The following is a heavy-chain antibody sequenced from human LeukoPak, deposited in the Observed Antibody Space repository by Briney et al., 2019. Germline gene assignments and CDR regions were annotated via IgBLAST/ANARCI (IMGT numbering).Heavy chain of an antibody. Sequence: SQTLSLTCAVSGVSVSSNNAAWNWIRQSPSRGLEWHGRTCYRSKWYNDYAVSVKSRITINPDTSMNQFTLKLSSETAADTAGYFCAGGSSMIRVAADCWGQGTLVTVSS. CDR1: GVSVSSNNAA. V-gene: IGHV6-1*01. J-gene: IGHJ4*02. CDR2: TCYRSKWYN. CDR3: AGGSSMIRVAADC. D-gene: IGHD3-10*01.